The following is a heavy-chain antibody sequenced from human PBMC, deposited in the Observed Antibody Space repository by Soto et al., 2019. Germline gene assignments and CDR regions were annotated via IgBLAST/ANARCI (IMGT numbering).Heavy chain of an antibody. CDR1: GGTFSSYA. D-gene: IGHD2-15*01. J-gene: IGHJ4*02. CDR2: IIPIFGTA. V-gene: IGHV1-69*13. CDR3: ARDMRDCSGGSCYASYYFDY. Sequence: SVKVSCKASGGTFSSYAISWVRQAPGQGLEWMGGIIPIFGTANYAQKFQGRVTITADESTSTAYMELSSLRSEDTAVYYCARDMRDCSGGSCYASYYFDYWGQGTLVTLSS.